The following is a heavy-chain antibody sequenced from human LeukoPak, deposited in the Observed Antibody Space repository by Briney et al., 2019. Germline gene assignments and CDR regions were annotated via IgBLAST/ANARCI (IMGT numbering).Heavy chain of an antibody. CDR1: GYTFTSYY. CDR3: ARGPTWGSSSWFVGYYYYMDV. D-gene: IGHD6-13*01. Sequence: ASVKVSCKASGYTFTSYYMHWVRQAPGQGLEWMGIINPSGGSTSYAQKFQGRVTMTRDMSTSTVYMELSSLRSEDTAVYYCARGPTWGSSSWFVGYYYYMDVWGKGTTVTVSS. J-gene: IGHJ6*03. V-gene: IGHV1-46*01. CDR2: INPSGGST.